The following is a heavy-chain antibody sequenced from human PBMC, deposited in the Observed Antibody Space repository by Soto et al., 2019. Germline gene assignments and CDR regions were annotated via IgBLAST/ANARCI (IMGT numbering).Heavy chain of an antibody. J-gene: IGHJ4*02. Sequence: PGGSLRLSCAASGFSFSFFAMYWVREAPGQGLEWVAMISSDGNHQFYVDNVRGRFTVSRDNSKNALNLQMNSLRPEDTAVYYCSRGTYYPQSSGLHADYWGPGTVVTVSS. D-gene: IGHD3-22*01. CDR2: ISSDGNHQ. V-gene: IGHV3-30*03. CDR3: SRGTYYPQSSGLHADY. CDR1: GFSFSFFA.